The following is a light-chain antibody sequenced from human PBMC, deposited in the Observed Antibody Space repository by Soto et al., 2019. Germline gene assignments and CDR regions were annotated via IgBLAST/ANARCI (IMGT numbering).Light chain of an antibody. Sequence: IVLTQSPATLSLSPGQRATLSRRASQSVSSYLAWYQQKPGQAPRLLIYDASNRATGIPARFSASGNGTDFNLTISDVQPEDFAVYYCHQRQSWPRTFGQGTKVDIK. CDR2: DAS. CDR1: QSVSSY. V-gene: IGKV3-11*01. CDR3: HQRQSWPRT. J-gene: IGKJ1*01.